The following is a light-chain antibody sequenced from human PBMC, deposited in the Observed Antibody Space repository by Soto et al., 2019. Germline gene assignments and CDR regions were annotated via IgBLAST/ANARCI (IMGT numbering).Light chain of an antibody. J-gene: IGKJ2*03. V-gene: IGKV3-15*01. Sequence: EIVMTQSPATLSVSPGERATLSCRASQSVSNDLAWYQQKPGKAPRVLVYGPSTTATGVPARFSGSGSGTEFTLTISSLQSEDFAVYYCQQYNTWYSFGQGTKLEIK. CDR2: GPS. CDR3: QQYNTWYS. CDR1: QSVSND.